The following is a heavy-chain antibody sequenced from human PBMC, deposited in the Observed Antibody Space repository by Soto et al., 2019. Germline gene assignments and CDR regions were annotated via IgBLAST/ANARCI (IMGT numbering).Heavy chain of an antibody. Sequence: QVQLQQWGAGLLKPSETLSLTCAVYGGSFSGYYWSWIRQPPGKWLEWIGEINHSGSTNYNPSLKSRVTISVDTSKNQFSLKLSSVTAADTAVYYCARGPVAAAGTYGMDVWGQGTTVTVSS. CDR3: ARGPVAAAGTYGMDV. D-gene: IGHD6-13*01. CDR1: GGSFSGYY. V-gene: IGHV4-34*01. J-gene: IGHJ6*02. CDR2: INHSGST.